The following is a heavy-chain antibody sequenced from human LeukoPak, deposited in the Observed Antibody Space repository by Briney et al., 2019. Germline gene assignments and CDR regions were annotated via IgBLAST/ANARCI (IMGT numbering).Heavy chain of an antibody. J-gene: IGHJ4*02. Sequence: GASVKVSCKASGYIFTSYAMHWVRQAPGQRLEWMGWINAGNGNTKYSQKFQGRVTITRDTSASTAYMELSSLRSEDTAVYYCARDRSESASGYYFDYWGQGTLVTVSS. D-gene: IGHD5-18*01. CDR1: GYIFTSYA. V-gene: IGHV1-3*01. CDR3: ARDRSESASGYYFDY. CDR2: INAGNGNT.